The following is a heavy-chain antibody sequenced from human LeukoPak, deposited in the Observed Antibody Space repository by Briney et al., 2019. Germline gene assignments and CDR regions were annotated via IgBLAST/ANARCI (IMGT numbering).Heavy chain of an antibody. CDR1: GYTFTSYY. Sequence: GASVKVSCKASGYTFTSYYMHWVRQAPGQGLEWMGIINPSGGSTSYAQKFQGRVTMTRDTSTSTVYMELSSLRSEDTAVYYCARDLITPQTYYYDSSAPDYWGQGTLVTLSS. V-gene: IGHV1-46*01. J-gene: IGHJ4*02. CDR2: INPSGGST. D-gene: IGHD3-22*01. CDR3: ARDLITPQTYYYDSSAPDY.